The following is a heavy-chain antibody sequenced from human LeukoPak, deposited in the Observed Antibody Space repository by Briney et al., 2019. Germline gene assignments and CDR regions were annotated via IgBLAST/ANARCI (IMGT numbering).Heavy chain of an antibody. CDR1: GGSISSGDYY. CDR2: IYYSGST. CDR3: ARPRPGYTDAFDI. Sequence: SQTLSLTCTVSGGSISSGDYYWSWIRQPPGKGLEWIGYIYYSGSTYYNPSLKSRVTISVDTSKNQFSLKLSSVTAADTAVYYCARPRPGYTDAFDIWGQGTMVTASS. J-gene: IGHJ3*02. D-gene: IGHD5-18*01. V-gene: IGHV4-30-4*01.